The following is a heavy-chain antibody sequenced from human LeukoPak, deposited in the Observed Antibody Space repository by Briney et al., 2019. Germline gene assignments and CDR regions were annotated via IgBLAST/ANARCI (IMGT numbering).Heavy chain of an antibody. D-gene: IGHD1-26*01. Sequence: SETLSLTCTVSGGSISSYYWSWIRQPPGKGLEWIGYIYYSWSTNYNPSLKSRVTISVDTSKNQFSLKLSSVTAADTAVYYCARGPSGSYGFDYWGQGTLVTVSS. CDR1: GGSISSYY. V-gene: IGHV4-59*01. CDR2: IYYSWST. J-gene: IGHJ4*02. CDR3: ARGPSGSYGFDY.